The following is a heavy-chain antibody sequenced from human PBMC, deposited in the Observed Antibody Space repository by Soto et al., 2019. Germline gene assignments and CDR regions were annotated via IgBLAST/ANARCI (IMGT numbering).Heavy chain of an antibody. D-gene: IGHD3-22*01. CDR3: ARDRRSSDKTWAFDI. Sequence: SETLSLTCAVSGGSISSGGYSWSWIRQTPGKGLEWIGYIYYTGSTYYNPSLRSRVTMSIDTSQSQFSLNLASVTTADTAVYYCARDRRSSDKTWAFDIWGHGTMVTVSS. CDR2: IYYTGST. V-gene: IGHV4-61*08. J-gene: IGHJ3*02. CDR1: GGSISSGGYS.